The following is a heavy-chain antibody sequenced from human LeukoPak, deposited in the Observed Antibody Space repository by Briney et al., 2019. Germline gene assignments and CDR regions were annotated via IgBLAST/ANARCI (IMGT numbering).Heavy chain of an antibody. J-gene: IGHJ4*02. CDR1: GGSISSYY. V-gene: IGHV4-4*07. D-gene: IGHD6-13*01. Sequence: PSETLSLTCTVSGGSISSYYWSWIRQPAGKGLEWIGRIYTSGSTNYNPSLKSRVTMSVDTSKNQFSLKLSSVTAADTAVYYCARNGRSSSSPPWDYWGQGTLVTVSS. CDR3: ARNGRSSSSPPWDY. CDR2: IYTSGST.